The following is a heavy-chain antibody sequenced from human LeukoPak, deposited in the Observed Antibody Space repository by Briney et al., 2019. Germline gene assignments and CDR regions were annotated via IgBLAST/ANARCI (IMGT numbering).Heavy chain of an antibody. CDR1: GFTFSSYA. V-gene: IGHV3-23*01. J-gene: IGHJ4*02. D-gene: IGHD3-22*01. Sequence: PGGSLRLSCAASGFTFSSYAMSWVRQAPGKGLEWVSAISGSGGSTYYADSVKGRFTISRDNSKNSLYLQMNSLRAEDTAVYYCALYDSSGYRRSGSFDYWGQGTLVTVSS. CDR3: ALYDSSGYRRSGSFDY. CDR2: ISGSGGST.